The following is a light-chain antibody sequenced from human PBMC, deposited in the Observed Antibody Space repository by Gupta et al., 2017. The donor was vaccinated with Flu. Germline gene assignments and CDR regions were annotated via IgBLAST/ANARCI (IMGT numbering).Light chain of an antibody. CDR1: SGHSSYA. V-gene: IGLV4-69*01. CDR3: QTWATGIQV. Sequence: VKLTCTLSSGHSSYAIAWHQQQPEKGPRYLMNLNSDGSHSKGDGIPDRFSGSSSGAERYLTISSLQSEDEADYYCQTWATGIQVFGGGTKLTVL. CDR2: LNSDGSH. J-gene: IGLJ3*02.